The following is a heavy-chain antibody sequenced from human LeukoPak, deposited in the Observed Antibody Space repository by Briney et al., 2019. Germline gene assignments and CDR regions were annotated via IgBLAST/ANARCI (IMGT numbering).Heavy chain of an antibody. J-gene: IGHJ3*02. CDR3: TTSRIDDAFDI. D-gene: IGHD2-15*01. V-gene: IGHV3-15*01. CDR1: GFTFINAW. Sequence: PGGSLRLSCAASGFTFINAWMSWIRQAPGKGLEWVGRIKSKTDGGTTEYAAPVKGRFTISRDDSKNTLYLQMNSLKTEDTAVYYCTTSRIDDAFDIWGQGTMVTVSS. CDR2: IKSKTDGGTT.